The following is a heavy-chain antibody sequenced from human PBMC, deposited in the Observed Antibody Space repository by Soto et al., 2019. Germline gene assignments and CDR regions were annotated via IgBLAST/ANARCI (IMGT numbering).Heavy chain of an antibody. Sequence: QVQLVESGGGVVQPGRSLRLSCAASGFTFSSYGMHWVRQAPGKGLEWVAVISYDGSNKYYADSVKGRFTISRDNSKNTLCLQMNSLRAEDTAVYYCAKDPYGDYVGIDYWGQGTLVTVSS. CDR3: AKDPYGDYVGIDY. D-gene: IGHD4-17*01. V-gene: IGHV3-30*18. CDR1: GFTFSSYG. J-gene: IGHJ4*02. CDR2: ISYDGSNK.